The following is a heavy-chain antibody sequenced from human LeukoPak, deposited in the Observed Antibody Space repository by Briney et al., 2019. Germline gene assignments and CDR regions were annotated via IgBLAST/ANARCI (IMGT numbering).Heavy chain of an antibody. CDR1: AGSISSYY. Sequence: SETLSLTCTVSAGSISSYYWSLIRQPPGKGLEWIGYIYYSGSTNYNPSLKSRVTISVDTSKNQFSLKLSSVTAADTAVYYCARGVDYYYGMDVWGQGTTVTVSS. V-gene: IGHV4-59*08. CDR3: ARGVDYYYGMDV. J-gene: IGHJ6*02. D-gene: IGHD3-10*01. CDR2: IYYSGST.